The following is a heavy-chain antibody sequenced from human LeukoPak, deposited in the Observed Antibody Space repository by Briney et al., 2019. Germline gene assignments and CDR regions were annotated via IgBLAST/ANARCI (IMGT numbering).Heavy chain of an antibody. CDR2: ISAYNGNI. V-gene: IGHV1-18*01. CDR3: ARAVTIAAAGDFDY. CDR1: GYTFISYG. Sequence: ASVKVSCKASGYTFISYGISWVRQAPGQGLEWMGWISAYNGNINYAQKLQGRVTMTTDTSTSTAYMELRSLRSDDTAVYYCARAVTIAAAGDFDYWGQGTLVTVSS. J-gene: IGHJ4*02. D-gene: IGHD6-13*01.